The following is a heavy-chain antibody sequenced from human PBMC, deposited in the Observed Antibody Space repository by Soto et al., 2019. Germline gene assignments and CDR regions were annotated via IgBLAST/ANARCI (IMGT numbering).Heavy chain of an antibody. CDR1: GDTFSSYA. J-gene: IGHJ6*02. CDR3: ARDGSGYRSRASPMDV. CDR2: IIPIFGTA. Sequence: QVQLVQSGAEVKKPGSSVKVSCKASGDTFSSYAISWVRQAPGQGLEWMGGIIPIFGTANYARKFQGRVTITADESPSTAYMELSSLRSEDTAVYYCARDGSGYRSRASPMDVWGQGTTVTVSS. V-gene: IGHV1-69*01. D-gene: IGHD3-22*01.